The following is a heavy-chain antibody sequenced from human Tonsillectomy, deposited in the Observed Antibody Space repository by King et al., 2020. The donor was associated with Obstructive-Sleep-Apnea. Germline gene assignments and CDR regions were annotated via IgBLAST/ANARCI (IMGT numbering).Heavy chain of an antibody. D-gene: IGHD6-13*01. CDR1: GGSFSGYY. CDR2: VNHSGST. CDR3: ARGMSSSWYSDY. Sequence: VQLQQWGAGLLKPSETLSLSCAVYGGSFSGYYWSWIRQPPGKGLEWVGEVNHSGSTNCNPSPKSRVTISVDTSKNQFSLKVSSVTAADTAGYYCARGMSSSWYSDYWGQGTLVTVSS. J-gene: IGHJ4*02. V-gene: IGHV4-34*01.